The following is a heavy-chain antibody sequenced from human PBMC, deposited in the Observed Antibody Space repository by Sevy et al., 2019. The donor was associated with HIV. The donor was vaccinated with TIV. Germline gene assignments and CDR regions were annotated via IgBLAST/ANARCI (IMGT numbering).Heavy chain of an antibody. V-gene: IGHV1-8*01. CDR3: ARGVGIVVVPAATNWFDP. CDR1: GYTFTSYD. D-gene: IGHD2-2*03. J-gene: IGHJ5*02. Sequence: ASVKVSCKASGYTFTSYDINWVRQATGQGLEWMGWMNPNSGNTGYAQKFQGRVTMTRNTSISTAYMELSSLRSEDTAVYYGARGVGIVVVPAATNWFDPWGQGTLVTVSS. CDR2: MNPNSGNT.